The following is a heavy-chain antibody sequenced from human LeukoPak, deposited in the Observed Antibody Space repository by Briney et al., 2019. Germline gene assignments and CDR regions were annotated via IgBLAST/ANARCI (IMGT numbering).Heavy chain of an antibody. CDR1: GGTFSSYA. Sequence: ASVKVSCKASGGTFSSYAISWVRQAPGQGLEWMGRIIPILGIANYAQKFQGRVTITADKSTNTAYMELSSLRSEDTAVYYCARDTQWYSGSPRIHYFDYWGQGTLVTVSS. CDR3: ARDTQWYSGSPRIHYFDY. V-gene: IGHV1-69*04. CDR2: IIPILGIA. J-gene: IGHJ4*02. D-gene: IGHD1-26*01.